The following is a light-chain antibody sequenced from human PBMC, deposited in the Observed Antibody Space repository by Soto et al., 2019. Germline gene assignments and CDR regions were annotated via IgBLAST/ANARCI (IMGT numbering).Light chain of an antibody. CDR1: QSISSW. CDR2: KAS. Sequence: DIQMTQSPSTLSASVGDRVTITCRARQSISSWLAWYQRKPGKAPKFLIDKASSLESGVPSRFSGSGSGTELTLTISRLQPDDFANYYCQQYNSYPFTFGTGTKVDIK. V-gene: IGKV1-5*03. J-gene: IGKJ3*01. CDR3: QQYNSYPFT.